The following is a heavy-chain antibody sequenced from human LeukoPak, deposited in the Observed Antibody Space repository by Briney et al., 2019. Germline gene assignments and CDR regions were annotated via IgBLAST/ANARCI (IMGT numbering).Heavy chain of an antibody. CDR2: IIPIFGTA. CDR3: ASGEYDYVWGSYRYVAFDI. Sequence: SVKVSCKASGYTFTGYYMHWVRQAPGQGLEWMGGIIPIFGTANYAQKFQGRVTITTDESTSTAYMELSSLRSEDTAVYYCASGEYDYVWGSYRYVAFDIWGQGTMVTVSS. D-gene: IGHD3-16*02. CDR1: GYTFTGYY. V-gene: IGHV1-69*05. J-gene: IGHJ3*02.